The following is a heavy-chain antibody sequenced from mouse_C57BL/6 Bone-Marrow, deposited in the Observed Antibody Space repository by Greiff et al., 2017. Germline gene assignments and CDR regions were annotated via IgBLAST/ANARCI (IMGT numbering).Heavy chain of an antibody. CDR2: IDPSASYT. D-gene: IGHD3-3*01. CDR1: GYTFTSYW. V-gene: IGHV1-59*01. J-gene: IGHJ2*01. CDR3: ARERLYYFDY. Sequence: QVQLQQPGAELVRPGTSVKLSCKASGYTFTSYWMHWVKQRPGQGLEWIGVIDPSASYTNYNQKFKGKATLTVDTSSSTAYMQLSRLTSEDSAVYYSARERLYYFDYWGQGTTLTVSS.